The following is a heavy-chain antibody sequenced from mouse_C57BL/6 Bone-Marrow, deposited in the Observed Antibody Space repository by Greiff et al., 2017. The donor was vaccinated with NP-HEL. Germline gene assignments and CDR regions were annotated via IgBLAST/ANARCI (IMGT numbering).Heavy chain of an antibody. Sequence: EVQLQRSGAELVRPGASVKLSCTASGFNIKDDYMHWVKQRPEQGLEWIGWIDPENGDTEYASKFQGKATITADTSSNTAYLQLSSLTSEDTAVYYCTTCRKNDFYRYIAVCGARTTVSVSS. V-gene: IGHV14-4*01. CDR2: IDPENGDT. D-gene: IGHD2-4*01. J-gene: IGHJ1*01. CDR3: TTCRKNDFYRYIAV. CDR1: GFNIKDDY.